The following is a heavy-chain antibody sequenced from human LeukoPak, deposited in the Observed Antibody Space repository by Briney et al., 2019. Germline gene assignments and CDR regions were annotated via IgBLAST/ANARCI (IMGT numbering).Heavy chain of an antibody. J-gene: IGHJ4*02. CDR1: GGTFSSYA. CDR3: AKDRQYQLLPIYYFDY. D-gene: IGHD2-2*01. CDR2: IIPIFGTA. Sequence: SVKVTCKASGGTFSSYAISWVRQAPGQGLEWMGGIIPIFGTANYAQKFQGRVTITADESTSTAYMELSSLRSEDTAVYYCAKDRQYQLLPIYYFDYRGQGTLVTVSS. V-gene: IGHV1-69*13.